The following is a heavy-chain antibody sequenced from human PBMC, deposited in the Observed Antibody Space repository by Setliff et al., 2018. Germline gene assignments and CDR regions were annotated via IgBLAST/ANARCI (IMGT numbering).Heavy chain of an antibody. CDR2: INPNSGGT. V-gene: IGHV1-2*02. J-gene: IGHJ4*02. D-gene: IGHD2-21*01. CDR3: ATFVVVATGVY. Sequence: GASVKVSCKASGYRLTGYYIHWLRQAPGQGPEWMGWINPNSGGTNYADKFQGRVTLTRDPSISTAYMELSRLTSDDTAVYYCATFVVVATGVYWGQGSLVTVSS. CDR1: GYRLTGYY.